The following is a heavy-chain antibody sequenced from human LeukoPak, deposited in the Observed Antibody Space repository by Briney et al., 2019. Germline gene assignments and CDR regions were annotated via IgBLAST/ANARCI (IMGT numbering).Heavy chain of an antibody. CDR3: AKSPRNPYDILTGYYYYYGMDV. Sequence: GGSLRLSCAASGFTFSSYGMHWVRQAPGKGLEWVAVIWYDGSNKYYADSVKGRFTISRDNSKNTLYLQMNSLRAEDTAVYYCAKSPRNPYDILTGYYYYYGMDVWGQGTTVTVSS. CDR2: IWYDGSNK. D-gene: IGHD3-9*01. V-gene: IGHV3-33*06. CDR1: GFTFSSYG. J-gene: IGHJ6*02.